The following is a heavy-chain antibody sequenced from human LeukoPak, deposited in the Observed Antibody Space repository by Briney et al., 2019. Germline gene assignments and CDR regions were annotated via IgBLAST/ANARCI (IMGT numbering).Heavy chain of an antibody. Sequence: SGGSLRLSCAASGFTFSNYAMHWVRQAPGKGLEWVALISYDGSNKYYADSVKGRFTISRDNSKNTLYLQMNSLRAEDTAVYYCARVHSGSWYCCSDYWGQGTLVTVSS. V-gene: IGHV3-30-3*01. CDR3: ARVHSGSWYCCSDY. D-gene: IGHD6-13*01. CDR1: GFTFSNYA. J-gene: IGHJ4*02. CDR2: ISYDGSNK.